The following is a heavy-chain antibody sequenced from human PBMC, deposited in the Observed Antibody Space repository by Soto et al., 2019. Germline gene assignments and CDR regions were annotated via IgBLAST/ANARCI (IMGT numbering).Heavy chain of an antibody. V-gene: IGHV3-30*03. CDR3: ARYDFDWLPFDY. CDR1: GFTFSSYG. J-gene: IGHJ4*02. Sequence: PGGSLRLSCAASGFTFSSYGMHWVRQAPGKGLEWVAVISYDGSNKYYADSVKGRFTISRDNSKNTLYLQMNSLRAEDTAVYYCARYDFDWLPFDYWGQGTLVTVSS. D-gene: IGHD3-9*01. CDR2: ISYDGSNK.